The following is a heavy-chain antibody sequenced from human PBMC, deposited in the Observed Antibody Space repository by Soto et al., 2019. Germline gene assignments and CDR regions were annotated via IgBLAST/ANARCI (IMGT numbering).Heavy chain of an antibody. J-gene: IGHJ5*02. CDR3: VRDGPKTLRVWFGP. CDR2: IYATGTT. CDR1: GASISGFY. V-gene: IGHV4-4*07. Sequence: SSETLSLTCTVSGASISGFYWSWIRKSAGKGLEWIGRIYATGTTDYNPSLKSRVMMSVDTSKKQFSLKLRSVTAADTAVYYCVRDGPKTLRVWFGPWGQGISVTVSS. D-gene: IGHD3-16*01.